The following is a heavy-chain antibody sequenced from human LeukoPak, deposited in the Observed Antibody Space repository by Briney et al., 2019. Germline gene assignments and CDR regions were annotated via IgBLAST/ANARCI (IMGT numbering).Heavy chain of an antibody. J-gene: IGHJ4*02. V-gene: IGHV3-23*01. CDR3: ARESSGWNGE. Sequence: GGSLRLSCAASGFTFSSYALTWVRQAPGKGLEWVSAISSSGGNTYYADSVKGRFTISRDNSKNTLYLQMNSLRAEDTAVYYCARESSGWNGEWGQGTLVTVSS. CDR2: ISSSGGNT. CDR1: GFTFSSYA. D-gene: IGHD6-19*01.